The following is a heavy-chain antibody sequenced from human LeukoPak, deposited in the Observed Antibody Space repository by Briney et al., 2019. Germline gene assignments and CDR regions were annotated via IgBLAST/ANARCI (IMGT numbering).Heavy chain of an antibody. V-gene: IGHV3-23*01. CDR1: GFTFSTYT. CDR3: AKKTCSGGACYSALWFEP. Sequence: TGGSLRLSCAAAGFTFSTYTMSWVRQAPGKGLQWVSAISDSGAYTYYADSVKGRFTISRDNSKNTLYLQMKSLRADDTAVYYCAKKTCSGGACYSALWFEPWGEGTLVSVSS. D-gene: IGHD2-15*01. J-gene: IGHJ5*02. CDR2: ISDSGAYT.